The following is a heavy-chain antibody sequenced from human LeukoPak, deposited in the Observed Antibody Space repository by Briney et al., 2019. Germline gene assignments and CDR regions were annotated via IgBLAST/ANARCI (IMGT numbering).Heavy chain of an antibody. V-gene: IGHV4-59*11. Sequence: SETLSLTCTVSGNSISSHYWSWIRQPPGKGLEWIGYISHSGSTNSNPSLTSRVTISVDTSKLQFSLRLSSVPAADTAVYYCARDAVGASFDHWGQGTLVTVSS. CDR1: GNSISSHY. D-gene: IGHD1-26*01. CDR3: ARDAVGASFDH. CDR2: ISHSGST. J-gene: IGHJ4*02.